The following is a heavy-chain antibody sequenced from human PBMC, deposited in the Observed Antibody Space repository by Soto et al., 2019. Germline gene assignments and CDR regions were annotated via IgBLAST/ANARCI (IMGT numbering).Heavy chain of an antibody. Sequence: GGSLRLSCAASGFTFSSYSMNWVRQAPGKGLEWVSYISSSSSTIYYADSVKGRFTISRDNAKNSLYLQMNSLRDEDTAVYYCARTCSSTSCYAEGDFYYYYYGMDVWGQGTTVTVSS. V-gene: IGHV3-48*02. CDR1: GFTFSSYS. CDR2: ISSSSSTI. J-gene: IGHJ6*02. CDR3: ARTCSSTSCYAEGDFYYYYYGMDV. D-gene: IGHD2-2*01.